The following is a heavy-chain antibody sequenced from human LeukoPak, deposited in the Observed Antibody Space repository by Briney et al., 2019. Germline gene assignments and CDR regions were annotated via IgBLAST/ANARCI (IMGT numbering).Heavy chain of an antibody. J-gene: IGHJ5*02. CDR1: GGSISSSSYY. D-gene: IGHD2-8*01. CDR2: IYYSGST. V-gene: IGHV4-39*07. Sequence: SETLSLTCTVSGGSISSSSYYWGWIRQPPGKGLEWNGSIYYSGSTNYNPSLKSRVTISVDTSKNQFSLKLSSVTAADTAVYYCARDIVLMVYAPPPSTYNWFDPWGQGTLVTVSS. CDR3: ARDIVLMVYAPPPSTYNWFDP.